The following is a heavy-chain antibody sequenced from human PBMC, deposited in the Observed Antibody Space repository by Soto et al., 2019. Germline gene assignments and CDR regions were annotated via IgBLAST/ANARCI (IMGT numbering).Heavy chain of an antibody. CDR2: ITGSGVNT. V-gene: IGHV3-23*01. Sequence: EVQVSESGGGLVQPGGSLRLSCAASGLTFSKADMSWVRQAPGKGLEWVSAITGSGVNTYYADSVKGRFTVSRDNSKNTLFLQMNSLRFEDTAIYYCATHSCDHWGQGTLVTVSS. CDR3: ATHSCDH. J-gene: IGHJ4*02. CDR1: GLTFSKAD.